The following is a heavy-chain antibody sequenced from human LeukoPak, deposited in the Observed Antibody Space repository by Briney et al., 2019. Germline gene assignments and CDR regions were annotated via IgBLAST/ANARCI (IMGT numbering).Heavy chain of an antibody. J-gene: IGHJ5*02. Sequence: GASVKVSCKASGGTFSSYAISWVRQAPGQGLEWMGGIIPIFGTANYAQKFQGRVTITADESTSTAYMELSSLRSEDTAVYYCARTTLNYDILTGYYSGWFDPWGQGTLVTVSS. V-gene: IGHV1-69*13. CDR1: GGTFSSYA. D-gene: IGHD3-9*01. CDR2: IIPIFGTA. CDR3: ARTTLNYDILTGYYSGWFDP.